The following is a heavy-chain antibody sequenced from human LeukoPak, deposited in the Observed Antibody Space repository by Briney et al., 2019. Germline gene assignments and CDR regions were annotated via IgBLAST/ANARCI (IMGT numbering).Heavy chain of an antibody. V-gene: IGHV3-74*01. J-gene: IGHJ4*02. CDR1: GFTFSSYW. D-gene: IGHD5-24*01. Sequence: GGSLRLSCAASGFTFSSYWMHWVRQAPGKGLVWVSLISDEGSHTFYADSVKGRFAMSRDNAKNTLYLQMNSLRAEDTAVYNCARVTGGYNLVDYWGQGTLVTVS. CDR2: ISDEGSHT. CDR3: ARVTGGYNLVDY.